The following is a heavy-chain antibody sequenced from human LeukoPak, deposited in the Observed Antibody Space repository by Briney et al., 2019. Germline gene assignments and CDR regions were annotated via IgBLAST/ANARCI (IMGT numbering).Heavy chain of an antibody. CDR3: ARTSTNRWPDRFDP. CDR1: GDSFTRNW. Sequence: GESLKIPCKSSGDSFTRNWIGWVRQMPGKSLEWVGIIFPGDSDTTYSPSFRGQLTISVDKSINTAYLQWTSLKASATANYFCARTSTNRWPDRFDPWGQGTLVTVSS. D-gene: IGHD1-14*01. J-gene: IGHJ5*02. V-gene: IGHV5-51*01. CDR2: IFPGDSDT.